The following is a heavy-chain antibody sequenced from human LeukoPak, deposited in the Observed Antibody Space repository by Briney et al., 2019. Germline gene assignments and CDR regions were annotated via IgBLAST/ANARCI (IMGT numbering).Heavy chain of an antibody. CDR1: GGIFSSYA. V-gene: IGHV1-69*13. J-gene: IGHJ4*02. CDR3: ARGFGELFRLGY. CDR2: IIPILGPA. Sequence: ASVKVSCKASGGIFSSYAINWVRQAPGQGLEWMGGIIPILGPANYAQKFQGRVTITADESTSTAYMELSSLRSEDTAVYYCARGFGELFRLGYWGQGTLVTVSS. D-gene: IGHD3-10*01.